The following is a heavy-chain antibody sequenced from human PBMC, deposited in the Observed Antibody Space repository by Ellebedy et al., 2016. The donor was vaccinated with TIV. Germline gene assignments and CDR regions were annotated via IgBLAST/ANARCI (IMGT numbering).Heavy chain of an antibody. CDR1: RGTFSSYA. J-gene: IGHJ6*02. D-gene: IGHD1-1*01. Sequence: SVKVSXKASRGTFSSYAISWVRQAPGQGLEWMGGIIPIFGTANYAQKFQGRVTITADESTSTAYMELSSLRSEDTAVYYCARNRAGTTDFYYYGMDVWGQGTTVTVSS. V-gene: IGHV1-69*13. CDR3: ARNRAGTTDFYYYGMDV. CDR2: IIPIFGTA.